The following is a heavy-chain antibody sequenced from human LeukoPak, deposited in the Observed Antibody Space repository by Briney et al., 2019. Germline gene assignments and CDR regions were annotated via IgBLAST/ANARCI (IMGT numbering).Heavy chain of an antibody. D-gene: IGHD3-16*01. V-gene: IGHV1-8*01. CDR1: GYTFTSYD. CDR3: ARGRLYDYVWGSYYV. J-gene: IGHJ4*02. CDR2: MNPNSGNT. Sequence: ASVKVSCKASGYTFTSYDINWVRQATGQGLEWMGWMNPNSGNTGYAQKFQGRVTMTRNTSISTAYMELSSLRAEDTAVYYCARGRLYDYVWGSYYVWGQGTLVTVSS.